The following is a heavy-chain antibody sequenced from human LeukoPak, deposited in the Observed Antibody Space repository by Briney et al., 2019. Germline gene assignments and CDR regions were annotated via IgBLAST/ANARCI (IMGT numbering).Heavy chain of an antibody. CDR2: INHSGST. CDR3: ARGRPSDVLRYFNWSRVFDP. D-gene: IGHD3-9*01. CDR1: GGSISSYY. V-gene: IGHV4-34*01. Sequence: SGTLSLTCTVSGGSISSYYWSWIRQPPGKGLEWIGEINHSGSTNYNSSLKSRVTISVDTSKNQFSLKLSSVTAADTAVYYCARGRPSDVLRYFNWSRVFDPWGQGTLVTVSS. J-gene: IGHJ5*02.